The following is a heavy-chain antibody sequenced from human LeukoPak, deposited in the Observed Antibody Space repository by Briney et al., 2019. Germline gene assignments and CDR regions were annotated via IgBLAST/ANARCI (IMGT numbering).Heavy chain of an antibody. J-gene: IGHJ3*02. Sequence: GGSLRLSCAASGFTFSDYYMSWIRQAPGKGLEWVSYISSSGSTIYYADSVKGRFTISRDNAKNSLYLQMNSLRAEDTAVYYCARREYCSSTSCLDDAFDIWGQGTMVTVSS. CDR2: ISSSGSTI. CDR1: GFTFSDYY. D-gene: IGHD2-2*01. CDR3: ARREYCSSTSCLDDAFDI. V-gene: IGHV3-11*04.